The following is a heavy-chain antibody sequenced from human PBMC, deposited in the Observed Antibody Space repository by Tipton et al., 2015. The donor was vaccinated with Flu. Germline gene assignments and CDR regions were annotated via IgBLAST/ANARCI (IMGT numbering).Heavy chain of an antibody. D-gene: IGHD6-13*01. CDR3: ASPSRGGSSWFFDY. V-gene: IGHV3-7*01. CDR2: IKQDGSEK. J-gene: IGHJ4*02. CDR1: GFTFSSYW. Sequence: SLRLSCAASGFTFSSYWMSWVRQAPGKGLEWVANIKQDGSEKYYVDSVKGRFTISRDNAKNSLYLQMNSLRAEDTAVYYCASPSRGGSSWFFDYWGQGTLVTVSS.